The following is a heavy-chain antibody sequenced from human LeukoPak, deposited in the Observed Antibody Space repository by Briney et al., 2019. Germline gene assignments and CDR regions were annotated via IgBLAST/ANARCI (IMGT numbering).Heavy chain of an antibody. Sequence: PGGSLRLPCAGSGFTFNDYYMSRVRQAPGKGLEWLSFISAGGYPIYYADSVRGRFTISRDTAKNSPYLQMNSLRVEDTAVYYCVMTAGPPTDHWGQGALVTVSS. J-gene: IGHJ4*01. CDR2: ISAGGYPI. V-gene: IGHV3-11*04. CDR3: VMTAGPPTDH. CDR1: GFTFNDYY.